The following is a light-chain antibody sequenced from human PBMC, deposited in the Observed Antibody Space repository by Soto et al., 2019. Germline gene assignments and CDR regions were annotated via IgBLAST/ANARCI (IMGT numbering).Light chain of an antibody. CDR2: AAS. Sequence: DIQMTQSPSSLSAVVGDRVTITCRTSQSIRSYLNWYQQKSGKAPKLLISAASNLQSGVPSRFRWCGSWTDFTLIISSLQPVDVGTYYCQHRHSCPRITFGQGTRLQIK. CDR1: QSIRSY. J-gene: IGKJ5*01. V-gene: IGKV1-39*01. CDR3: QHRHSCPRIT.